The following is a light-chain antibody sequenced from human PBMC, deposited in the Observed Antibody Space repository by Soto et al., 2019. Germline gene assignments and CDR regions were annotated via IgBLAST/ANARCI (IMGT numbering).Light chain of an antibody. V-gene: IGKV3-15*01. Sequence: EVVMTQSPATLSVSPGERVTLSCRASQSVSSDLAWYQQKPGQAPRLLIYDASIRATGIPARFSGGGSGPEFTLIISSLQSEDFAVYYCQQYNKWPPLTFGGGTKVEIK. CDR3: QQYNKWPPLT. J-gene: IGKJ4*01. CDR2: DAS. CDR1: QSVSSD.